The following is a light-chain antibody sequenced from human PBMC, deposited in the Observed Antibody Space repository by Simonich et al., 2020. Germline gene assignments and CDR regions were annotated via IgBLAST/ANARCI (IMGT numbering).Light chain of an antibody. Sequence: DIVMTQSPDSLAVSLGERATINCTSSQSVLYSTNNNNYLAWDQQKPGQPPKLLIYWESNRESGVPYRFSGSGSGTDFTLTISSLQAEDVAVYYCQQYYSTPYTFGQGTKLEIK. CDR2: WES. CDR3: QQYYSTPYT. V-gene: IGKV4-1*01. J-gene: IGKJ2*01. CDR1: QSVLYSTNNNNY.